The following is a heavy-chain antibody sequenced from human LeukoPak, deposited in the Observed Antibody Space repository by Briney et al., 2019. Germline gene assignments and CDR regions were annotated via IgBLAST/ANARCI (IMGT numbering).Heavy chain of an antibody. J-gene: IGHJ4*02. Sequence: PGGSLRLSCAASGFTFSSYAMSWVRQAPGKGLEWVSAISGSGGSTYYADSVKGQFTISRDNSKNTLYLQMNSLRAEDTAVYYCAKGERKAAAGTSFDYWGQGTLVTVSS. CDR3: AKGERKAAAGTSFDY. CDR2: ISGSGGST. D-gene: IGHD6-13*01. V-gene: IGHV3-23*01. CDR1: GFTFSSYA.